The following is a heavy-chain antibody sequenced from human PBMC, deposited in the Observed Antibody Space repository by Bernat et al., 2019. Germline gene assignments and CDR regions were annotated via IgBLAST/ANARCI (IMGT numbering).Heavy chain of an antibody. J-gene: IGHJ6*02. CDR3: ARDLAVAGKIEDYYYYYGMDV. CDR2: INSDGSST. Sequence: EVQLVESGGGLVQPGGSLRLSCAASAFTVSSNYMSWVCQAPGKGLEWVSRINSDGSSTSYADSVKGRFTISRDNAKNTLYLQMNSLRAEDTAVYYCARDLAVAGKIEDYYYYYGMDVWGQGTTVTVSS. V-gene: IGHV3-74*01. D-gene: IGHD6-19*01. CDR1: AFTVSSNY.